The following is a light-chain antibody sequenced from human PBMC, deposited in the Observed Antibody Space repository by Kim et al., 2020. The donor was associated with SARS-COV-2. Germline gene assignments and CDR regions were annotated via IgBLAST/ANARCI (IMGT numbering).Light chain of an antibody. J-gene: IGKJ2*03. V-gene: IGKV2-28*01. CDR1: QSLMHSNVYNY. CDR2: LGS. Sequence: EPASISCRSSQSLMHSNVYNYLNWYLQKPGQSPQLLIHLGSNRAAGVPDRISGSGSGSDFTLRISRVEAEDVGVYYCMQTLQTPYSFGQGTKLEI. CDR3: MQTLQTPYS.